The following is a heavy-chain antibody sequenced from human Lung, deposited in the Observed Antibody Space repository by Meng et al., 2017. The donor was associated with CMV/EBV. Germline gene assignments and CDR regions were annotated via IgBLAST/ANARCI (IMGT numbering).Heavy chain of an antibody. V-gene: IGHV1-69*10. CDR1: GGTFSKYA. D-gene: IGHD3-10*01. Sequence: VKVSCKAFGGTFSKYAFSWVRQAPGQGLEWMGGIIPMIDKAHYAQKFQGVVTITADKSTSTAYMELSSLKSDDTAVYYCASALVRTVTTYYYYLYGLDVWGQGTTVTVSS. J-gene: IGHJ6*02. CDR2: IIPMIDKA. CDR3: ASALVRTVTTYYYYLYGLDV.